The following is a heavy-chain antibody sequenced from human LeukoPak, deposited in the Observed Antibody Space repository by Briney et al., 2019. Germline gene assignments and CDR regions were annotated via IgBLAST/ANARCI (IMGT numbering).Heavy chain of an antibody. J-gene: IGHJ4*02. D-gene: IGHD5-24*01. V-gene: IGHV4-59*01. CDR1: GASISDYY. CDR3: ARAGRDGYNLFHY. CDR2: IYYSGST. Sequence: PSGTLSLTCTVSGASISDYYWSWIRQPPGKGLEWIGYIYYSGSTNYNPSLNSRVTISVDTSKNQFSLKLNSVTAADTAVYYCARAGRDGYNLFHYWGQGTLVTVSS.